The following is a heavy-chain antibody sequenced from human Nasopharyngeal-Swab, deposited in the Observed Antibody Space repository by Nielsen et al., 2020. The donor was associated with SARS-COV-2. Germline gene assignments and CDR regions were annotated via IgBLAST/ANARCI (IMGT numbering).Heavy chain of an antibody. CDR1: GYAFISYY. V-gene: IGHV1-46*01. CDR3: ARPTSPYYFDY. CDR2: INPSGGST. J-gene: IGHJ4*02. Sequence: ASENVSYKASGYAFISYYMHWVRQAPGQGLEWMGIINPSGGSTSYAQKFQGRVTMTRDTSTSTVYMELSSLRSEDTAVYYCARPTSPYYFDYWGQGTLVTVSS.